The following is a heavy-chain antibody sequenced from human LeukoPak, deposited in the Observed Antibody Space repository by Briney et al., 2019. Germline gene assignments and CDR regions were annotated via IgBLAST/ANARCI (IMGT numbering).Heavy chain of an antibody. CDR3: ARDPLLRYFDWLMQHNDAFDI. CDR2: ISYDGSNK. CDR1: GFTFSSYA. V-gene: IGHV3-30*04. Sequence: PGGPLRLSCAASGFTFSSYAMHWVRQAPGKGLEWVAVISYDGSNKYYADSVKGRFTISRDNSKNTLYLQMNSLRAEDTAVYYCARDPLLRYFDWLMQHNDAFDIWGQGTMVTVSS. D-gene: IGHD3-9*01. J-gene: IGHJ3*02.